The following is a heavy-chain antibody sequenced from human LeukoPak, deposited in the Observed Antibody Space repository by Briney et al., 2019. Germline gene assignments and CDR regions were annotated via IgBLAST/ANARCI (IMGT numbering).Heavy chain of an antibody. Sequence: GGSLRLSCAASGFTFSSYSMNWVRQAPGKGLEWVSSISSSSRYIYYADSVKGRFTISRDNAKNSLYLQMNSLRAEDTAVYYCARVVGANGFDYWGQGTLVTVSS. D-gene: IGHD1-26*01. CDR1: GFTFSSYS. CDR2: ISSSSRYI. CDR3: ARVVGANGFDY. J-gene: IGHJ4*02. V-gene: IGHV3-21*01.